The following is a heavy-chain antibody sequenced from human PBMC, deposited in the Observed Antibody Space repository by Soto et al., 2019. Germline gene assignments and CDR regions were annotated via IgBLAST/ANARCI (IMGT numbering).Heavy chain of an antibody. D-gene: IGHD2-21*02. CDR2: SIPNFGTV. V-gene: IGHV1-69*01. J-gene: IGHJ4*02. CDR1: GGTFSRYA. CDR3: ARGSCGGDCPLDY. Sequence: QVQLVQSGAEVKKPGSSVKVSCKASGGTFSRYAISWVRQAPGQGLEWMGGSIPNFGTVNYSQKFQGRVTIIADESTSTDYMELSSLRSEDRAVYYCARGSCGGDCPLDYWCQGTLVTVSS.